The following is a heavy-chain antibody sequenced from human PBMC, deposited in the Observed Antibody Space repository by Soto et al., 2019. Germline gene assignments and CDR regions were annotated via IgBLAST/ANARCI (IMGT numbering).Heavy chain of an antibody. D-gene: IGHD3-22*01. CDR1: GFTFRSYS. CDR3: TADRDSSGYYSFDY. Sequence: GGSLRLSCASSGFTFRSYSMHWVRQAPGKGLEWVAVISYDGSKKYYADSVKGRFTISRDNSKNTLYLQMNSLRAEDTAVYYCTADRDSSGYYSFDYWGQGTLVTVSS. V-gene: IGHV3-30-3*01. J-gene: IGHJ4*02. CDR2: ISYDGSKK.